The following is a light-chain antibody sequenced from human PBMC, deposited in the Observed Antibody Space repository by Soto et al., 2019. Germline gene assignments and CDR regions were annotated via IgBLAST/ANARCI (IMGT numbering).Light chain of an antibody. CDR1: QTISTW. CDR2: DAS. Sequence: DIQVTQSPPTVSASVGDRVTITCRASQTISTWMAWYQQKPWKAPKLLVYDASTLQSGVASRFSGSGSGTEFTLIISGLQPDDSATYYCQQYTNTNNPWMLGQGTKVDIK. V-gene: IGKV1-5*01. J-gene: IGKJ1*01. CDR3: QQYTNTNNPWM.